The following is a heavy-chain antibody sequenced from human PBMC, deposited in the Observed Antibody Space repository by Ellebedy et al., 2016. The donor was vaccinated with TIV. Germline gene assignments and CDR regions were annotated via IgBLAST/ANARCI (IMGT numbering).Heavy chain of an antibody. D-gene: IGHD3-10*01. CDR3: ARSYYGSGSPDY. J-gene: IGHJ4*02. CDR2: IRKNSGSV. Sequence: SLKISCAASGFKFGDYYMYWVRQAPGKGLEWVSGIRKNSGSVGYADPVKGRFTISRDNAKNSLYLQMNSLRGEDTALYYCARSYYGSGSPDYWGQGTLVTVSS. V-gene: IGHV3-9*01. CDR1: GFKFGDYY.